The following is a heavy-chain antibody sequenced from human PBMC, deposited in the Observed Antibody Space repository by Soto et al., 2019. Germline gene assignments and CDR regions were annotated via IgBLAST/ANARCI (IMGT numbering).Heavy chain of an antibody. CDR2: IWYDGSNK. Sequence: GGSLRLSCAASGFTFSSYGMHWVRQAPGKGLEWVAVIWYDGSNKYYADSVKGRFTISRDNSKNTLYLQMNSLRAEDMAVYYCASAVYYDFWSGYYFVDYYYYGMDVWGQGTTVTVSS. CDR1: GFTFSSYG. CDR3: ASAVYYDFWSGYYFVDYYYYGMDV. J-gene: IGHJ6*02. V-gene: IGHV3-33*01. D-gene: IGHD3-3*01.